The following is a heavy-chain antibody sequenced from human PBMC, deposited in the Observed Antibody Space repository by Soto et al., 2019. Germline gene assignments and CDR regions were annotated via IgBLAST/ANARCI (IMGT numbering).Heavy chain of an antibody. CDR2: IIPIFGTA. J-gene: IGHJ6*02. CDR1: GGTFSSYA. Sequence: QVQLVQSGAEVKKPGSSVKVSCKASGGTFSSYAISWVRQAPGQGLEWMGGIIPIFGTANYAQKFQGRVTITADESTSTAYMELSRLRSEDTAVYYCARGADGYNYNFLQYYYYGMDVWGQGTTVTVSS. D-gene: IGHD5-12*01. CDR3: ARGADGYNYNFLQYYYYGMDV. V-gene: IGHV1-69*01.